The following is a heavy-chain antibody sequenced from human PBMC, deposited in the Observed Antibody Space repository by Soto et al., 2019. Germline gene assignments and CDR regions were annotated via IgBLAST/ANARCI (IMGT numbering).Heavy chain of an antibody. Sequence: SETLSLTCTVSGGSISSYYWRWIRQTAGKGLEWIGRIYTSGSTNYNPSLKSRVTMSVDTSKNQFSLKLSSVTAADTAVYYCARDRAAAGIWFDPWGQGTLVTFSS. J-gene: IGHJ5*02. V-gene: IGHV4-4*07. CDR2: IYTSGST. CDR1: GGSISSYY. D-gene: IGHD6-13*01. CDR3: ARDRAAAGIWFDP.